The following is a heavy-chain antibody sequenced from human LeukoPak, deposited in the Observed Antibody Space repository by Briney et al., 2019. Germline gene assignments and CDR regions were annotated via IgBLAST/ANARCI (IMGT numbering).Heavy chain of an antibody. D-gene: IGHD6-13*01. CDR1: GFTFSGSA. CDR2: ISGSGGST. CDR3: ARVIAGKTPQDY. V-gene: IGHV3-23*01. Sequence: PGGSLRLSCAASGFTFSGSAMHWVRQASGKGLEWVSAISGSGGSTYYADSVKGRFTISRDNSKNTLYLQMNSLRAEDTAVYYCARVIAGKTPQDYWGQGTLVTVSS. J-gene: IGHJ4*02.